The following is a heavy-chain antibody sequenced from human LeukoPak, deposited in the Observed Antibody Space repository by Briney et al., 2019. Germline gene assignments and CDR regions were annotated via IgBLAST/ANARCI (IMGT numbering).Heavy chain of an antibody. CDR2: IIPIFGTA. J-gene: IGHJ1*01. CDR1: GGTFSSYA. CDR3: ARAVRSSTSTNGYFQH. V-gene: IGHV1-69*05. D-gene: IGHD2-2*01. Sequence: ASVKVSCKASGGTFSSYAISWVRQAPGQGLEWMGGIIPIFGTANYAQKFQGRVTITTDESTSTAYMELSSLRSEDTAVYYCARAVRSSTSTNGYFQHWGQGTLVTVSS.